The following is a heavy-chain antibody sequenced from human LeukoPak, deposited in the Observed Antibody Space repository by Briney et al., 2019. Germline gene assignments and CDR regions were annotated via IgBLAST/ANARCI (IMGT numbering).Heavy chain of an antibody. CDR2: IYYSGST. D-gene: IGHD6-13*01. J-gene: IGHJ5*02. V-gene: IGHV4-39*01. CDR1: GGSISSSSYY. Sequence: PSETLSLTCTVSGGSISSSSYYWGWIRQPPGRGLEWIGSIYYSGSTYYNPSLKSRVTISVDTSKNQFSLKLSSVTAADTAVYYRARRAAAGINWFDPWGQGTLVTVSS. CDR3: ARRAAAGINWFDP.